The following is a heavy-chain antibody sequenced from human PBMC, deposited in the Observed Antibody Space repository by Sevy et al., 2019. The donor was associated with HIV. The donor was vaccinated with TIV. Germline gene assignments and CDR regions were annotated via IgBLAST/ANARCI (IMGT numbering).Heavy chain of an antibody. Sequence: GGSLRLSCAASGFTFSSYWMSWVRQAPGKGLEWVANIKQDGSGKYYVDSVKGRFTISRDNAKNSLYLQMNSLRAEDTAVYYCARVEGVEYYGSGSYYLDYWGQGTLVTVSS. J-gene: IGHJ4*02. CDR3: ARVEGVEYYGSGSYYLDY. V-gene: IGHV3-7*01. CDR2: IKQDGSGK. D-gene: IGHD3-10*01. CDR1: GFTFSSYW.